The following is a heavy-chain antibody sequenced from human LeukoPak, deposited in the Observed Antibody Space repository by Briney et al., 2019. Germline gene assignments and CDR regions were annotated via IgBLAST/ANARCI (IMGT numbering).Heavy chain of an antibody. J-gene: IGHJ6*02. CDR3: ARDLRRAAAGTRGVSDTNYYGMDV. D-gene: IGHD6-13*01. V-gene: IGHV3-21*01. Sequence: GGSLRLSCAASGFTFSSYSMNWVRQAPGKGLEWVSSISSSRSYIYYADSVRRRFTISRDNAKNSLYLQMNSLRAEDTAVYYCARDLRRAAAGTRGVSDTNYYGMDVWGQGTTVTVSS. CDR2: ISSSRSYI. CDR1: GFTFSSYS.